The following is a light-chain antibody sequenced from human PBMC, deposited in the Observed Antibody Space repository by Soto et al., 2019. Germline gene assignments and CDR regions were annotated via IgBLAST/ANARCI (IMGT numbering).Light chain of an antibody. Sequence: EIVLTQSPGTLSLSPGEEATLSCRAGQSVSSSQLAWFQQKPGQAPRLLVYGASSRATGIPDRFSGSVSGTDFTLAISRLEPEDFAVYYCQHYGGAPLTFGQGTRLEIK. CDR3: QHYGGAPLT. CDR2: GAS. CDR1: QSVSSSQ. V-gene: IGKV3-20*01. J-gene: IGKJ5*01.